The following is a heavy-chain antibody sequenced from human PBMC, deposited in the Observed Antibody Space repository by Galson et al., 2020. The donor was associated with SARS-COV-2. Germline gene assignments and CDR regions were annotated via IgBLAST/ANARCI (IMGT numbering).Heavy chain of an antibody. V-gene: IGHV4-59*08. CDR1: GGSISSYY. D-gene: IGHD4-4*01. Sequence: SETLSLTCTVSGGSISSYYWSWIRQPPGKGLEWIGYIYYSGSTNYNPSLKSRVTISVDTSKNQFSLKLSSVTAADTAVYYCARQRLSYSNYVYYYYMDVWGKGTTVTVSS. J-gene: IGHJ6*03. CDR2: IYYSGST. CDR3: ARQRLSYSNYVYYYYMDV.